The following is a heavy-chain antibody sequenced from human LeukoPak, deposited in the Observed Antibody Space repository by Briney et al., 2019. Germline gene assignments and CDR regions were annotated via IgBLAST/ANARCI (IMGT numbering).Heavy chain of an antibody. CDR2: ISSSSSYI. D-gene: IGHD6-13*01. CDR3: ARDVAAAGNFDY. Sequence: GGSLRLSCAASGFTFSSYSMNWVRQAPGKGLEWVSSISSSSSYIYYADSVKGRFTISRDNAKNSLYLQMNSLRAEDTAVYYCARDVAAAGNFDYWGQGTLVTVSS. CDR1: GFTFSSYS. J-gene: IGHJ4*02. V-gene: IGHV3-21*01.